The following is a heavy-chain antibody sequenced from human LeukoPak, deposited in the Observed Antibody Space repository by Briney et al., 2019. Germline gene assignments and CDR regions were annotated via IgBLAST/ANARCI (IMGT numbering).Heavy chain of an antibody. Sequence: ASVKVSCKASGYTFTSYDINWVRQATGQGLEWMGWMNPNSGNTGYAQKFQGRVTMTRNTSISTAYMELSSLRSEDTAVYYCARGPWILWFGELLRDYAFDIWGQGTMVTVSS. CDR2: MNPNSGNT. CDR3: ARGPWILWFGELLRDYAFDI. D-gene: IGHD3-10*01. V-gene: IGHV1-8*01. J-gene: IGHJ3*02. CDR1: GYTFTSYD.